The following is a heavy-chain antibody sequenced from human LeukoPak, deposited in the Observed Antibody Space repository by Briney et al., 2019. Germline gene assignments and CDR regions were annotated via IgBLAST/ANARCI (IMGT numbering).Heavy chain of an antibody. CDR3: ARDAQQLNWFDP. CDR1: GYSFTTYW. V-gene: IGHV5-51*01. J-gene: IGHJ5*02. D-gene: IGHD1-1*01. Sequence: GESLKISCKGSGYSFTTYWIGWVRPMPGKGLEWMGIINPGDSTTIYSPSFQGQVTISADKSISTAYLQWSSLKASDTAIYYCARDAQQLNWFDPWGQGTLVTVSS. CDR2: INPGDSTT.